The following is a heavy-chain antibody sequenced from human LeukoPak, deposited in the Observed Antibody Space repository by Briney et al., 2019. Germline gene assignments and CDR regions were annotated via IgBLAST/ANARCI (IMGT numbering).Heavy chain of an antibody. D-gene: IGHD6-19*01. CDR3: ARAQPIIAVAGNFDY. Sequence: ASVKVSCKASGYTFTSYCISWVRQAPGQGLEWMGWISAYNGNTNYAQKLQGRVTMTTDTSTSTAYMELRSLRSDDTAVYYCARAQPIIAVAGNFDYWGQGNLVTVSS. CDR2: ISAYNGNT. V-gene: IGHV1-18*01. J-gene: IGHJ4*02. CDR1: GYTFTSYC.